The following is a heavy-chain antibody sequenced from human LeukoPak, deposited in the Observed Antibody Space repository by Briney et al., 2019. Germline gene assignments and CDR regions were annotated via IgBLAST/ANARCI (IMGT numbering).Heavy chain of an antibody. CDR2: IYYSGST. CDR1: GGSISSGGYS. D-gene: IGHD6-6*01. V-gene: IGHV4-30-4*07. J-gene: IGHJ5*02. CDR3: ARYSSSSGWFDP. Sequence: SQTLSLTCAVSGGSISSGGYSWSWIRQSPGKGLEWIGYIYYSGSTYYNPSLKSRLTISVDTSKNQFSLKLSSVTAADTAVYYCARYSSSSGWFDPWGQGTLVTVSS.